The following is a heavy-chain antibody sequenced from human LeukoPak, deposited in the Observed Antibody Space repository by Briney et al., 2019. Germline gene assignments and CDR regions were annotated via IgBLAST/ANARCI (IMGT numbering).Heavy chain of an antibody. J-gene: IGHJ4*02. D-gene: IGHD3-10*01. V-gene: IGHV4-34*01. CDR2: INHSGST. Sequence: SETLSLTCAVYGGSFSGYYWSWIRQPPGKGLEWIGEINHSGSTNYNPSLESRVTISVDTSKNQFSLKLSSVTAADTAVYYCALMVRGTTPGTDYWGQGTLVTVSS. CDR3: ALMVRGTTPGTDY. CDR1: GGSFSGYY.